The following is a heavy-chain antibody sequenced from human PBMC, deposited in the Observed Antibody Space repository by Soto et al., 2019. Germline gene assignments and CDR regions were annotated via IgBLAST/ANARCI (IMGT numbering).Heavy chain of an antibody. V-gene: IGHV1-18*01. CDR1: GYTXTSYG. CDR2: IIAYNGNT. J-gene: IGHJ6*02. Sequence: GXSXKVSCTASGYTXTSYGISLVRQAPGQGLEWMGWIIAYNGNTNYAQKLQVRVTMTTDIYTSTAYIELRSLRSDDTAVYYFARDRSSSSSEIDYYYYYGMDVWGQGTTVTVTS. CDR3: ARDRSSSSSEIDYYYYYGMDV. D-gene: IGHD6-6*01.